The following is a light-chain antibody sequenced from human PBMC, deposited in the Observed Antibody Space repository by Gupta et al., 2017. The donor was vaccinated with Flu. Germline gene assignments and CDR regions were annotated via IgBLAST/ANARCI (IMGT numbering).Light chain of an antibody. Sequence: TVAMSTVKSATLSCRSNQCVSSNYLAWYQQRPRQAPRLLIYSASSRDTGVPDRFSGSGSGTDFTLTISRLEPEDLAVYYCQHDGSSPTTFRGGIKV. CDR1: QCVSSNY. V-gene: IGKV3-20*01. J-gene: IGKJ4*02. CDR3: QHDGSSPTT. CDR2: SAS.